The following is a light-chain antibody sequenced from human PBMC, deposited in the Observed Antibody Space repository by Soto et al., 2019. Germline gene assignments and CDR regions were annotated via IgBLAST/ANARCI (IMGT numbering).Light chain of an antibody. J-gene: IGKJ2*01. Sequence: DIVMTQSPDSLAVSLGERATINCKSSQSVLYSVNNENYLAWFQQRAGQPPKLLVYWASNRASGVPDRFSGSGSGTDFTLTISSLQAEDVAVYYCQQYHSLPYTFGQGTNLEIK. CDR1: QSVLYSVNNENY. V-gene: IGKV4-1*01. CDR3: QQYHSLPYT. CDR2: WAS.